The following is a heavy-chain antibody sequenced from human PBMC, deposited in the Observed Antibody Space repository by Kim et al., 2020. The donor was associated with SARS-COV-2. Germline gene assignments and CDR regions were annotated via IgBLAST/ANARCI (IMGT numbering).Heavy chain of an antibody. CDR3: ARAAGRSGWY. CDR2: ISADGINK. D-gene: IGHD2-15*01. V-gene: IGHV3-30*03. Sequence: GGSLRLSCAASGFTFSRYVIKWVRQVPGKGLEWVEVISADGINKYYLDSVKGRFTISRDNSESSLYLQMTSLRADDTAVYYCARAAGRSGWY. CDR1: GFTFSRYV. J-gene: IGHJ2*01.